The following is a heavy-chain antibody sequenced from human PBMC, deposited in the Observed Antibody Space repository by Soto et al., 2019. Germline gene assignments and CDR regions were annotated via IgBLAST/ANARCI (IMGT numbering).Heavy chain of an antibody. CDR2: INHSGST. CDR3: ASRVPHNIAVAGKGGDY. CDR1: GGSFSGYY. D-gene: IGHD6-19*01. V-gene: IGHV4-34*01. Sequence: QVQLQQCGAGLLKPSETLSLTCAVYGGSFSGYYWSWIRQPPGKGLEWIGEINHSGSTNYNPSLKSRVTISVDTSKNQFSLKLSSVTAADTAVYYCASRVPHNIAVAGKGGDYWCQGTLVTVSS. J-gene: IGHJ4*02.